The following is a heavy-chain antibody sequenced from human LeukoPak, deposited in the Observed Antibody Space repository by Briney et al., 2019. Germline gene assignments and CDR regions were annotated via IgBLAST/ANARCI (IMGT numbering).Heavy chain of an antibody. V-gene: IGHV4-59*04. J-gene: IGHJ4*02. CDR2: VYHTGVT. D-gene: IGHD4-17*01. Sequence: SETLSLTCTVSGGSIKSYYWSWIRQPPGKGLEWIGSVYHTGVTFYSPSLTSRVTISVDTSKNQFSLKLTSVTAADTAVYYCAKEDYGDFTNEPDYWGQGTLVTVSS. CDR3: AKEDYGDFTNEPDY. CDR1: GGSIKSYY.